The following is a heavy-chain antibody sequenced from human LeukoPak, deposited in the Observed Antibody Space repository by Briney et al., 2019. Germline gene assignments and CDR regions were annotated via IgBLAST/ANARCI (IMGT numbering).Heavy chain of an antibody. CDR2: IYYSEST. V-gene: IGHV4-59*08. CDR3: ARGLGIAAAGSRVYGMDV. D-gene: IGHD6-13*01. CDR1: GGPISSYY. J-gene: IGHJ6*02. Sequence: SETLSLTCTVSGGPISSYYWSWIRQPPGKGLEWIANIYYSESTNYNPSLKSRVTISVDTSKNQFSLKLTSVTAADTAVYYCARGLGIAAAGSRVYGMDVWGQGTTVTVSS.